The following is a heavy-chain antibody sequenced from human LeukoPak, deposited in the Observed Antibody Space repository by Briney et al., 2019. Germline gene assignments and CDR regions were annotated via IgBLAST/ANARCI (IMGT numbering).Heavy chain of an antibody. V-gene: IGHV4-59*08. Sequence: SETLSLTCTVSGGSISSYYWSWIRQPPGKGLEWIGYIYYSGSTNYNPSLKSRVTISVDTPKNQFSLKLSSVTAADTAVYYCARHLASSGWYGYWGQGTLVTVSS. CDR3: ARHLASSGWYGY. CDR2: IYYSGST. CDR1: GGSISSYY. J-gene: IGHJ4*02. D-gene: IGHD6-19*01.